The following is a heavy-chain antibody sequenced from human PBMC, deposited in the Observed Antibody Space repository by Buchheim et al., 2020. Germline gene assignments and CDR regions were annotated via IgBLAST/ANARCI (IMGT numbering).Heavy chain of an antibody. CDR1: GFTFSSYA. CDR2: IKQDGISQ. D-gene: IGHD3-3*01. CDR3: ARWSIEAGWYFDL. Sequence: EVQLLESGGGLVQPGGSLRLSCAASGFTFSSYAMSWVRLVPGKGLEWVSDIKQDGISQSHPDSVKGRFTISRDNSKNSLYLQMNSLRAEDTAVYYSARWSIEAGWYFDLWGRGTL. V-gene: IGHV3-23*03. J-gene: IGHJ2*01.